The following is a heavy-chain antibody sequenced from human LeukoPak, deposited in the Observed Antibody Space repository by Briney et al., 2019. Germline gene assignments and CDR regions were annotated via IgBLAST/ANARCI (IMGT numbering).Heavy chain of an antibody. J-gene: IGHJ4*02. Sequence: AGGSLSLSCAASGFTFRNYAMSWVRQAPGKGLECVSAICGRGGPTYCADSEKGRFTISRDNSKNPLYLQMNSLRAEDAAVYFCAKNSGFSWQYFFDYWGQGTLVTVSS. CDR3: AKNSGFSWQYFFDY. CDR1: GFTFRNYA. CDR2: ICGRGGPT. D-gene: IGHD6-25*01. V-gene: IGHV3-23*01.